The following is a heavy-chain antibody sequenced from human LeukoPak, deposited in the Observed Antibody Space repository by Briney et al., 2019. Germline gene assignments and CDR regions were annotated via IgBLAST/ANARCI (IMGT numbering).Heavy chain of an antibody. CDR2: IKQDGSEK. CDR3: GTLPAASDY. CDR1: EFTFSSNW. J-gene: IGHJ4*02. D-gene: IGHD2-2*01. Sequence: GGSLRLSCAASEFTFSSNWMSWVRQAPEKGLEWVANIKQDGSEKYYVDSVNGRFTISRDNAKNSLYLQMNSLRVEVTAVYYCGTLPAASDYWGQGTLVTVSS. V-gene: IGHV3-7*01.